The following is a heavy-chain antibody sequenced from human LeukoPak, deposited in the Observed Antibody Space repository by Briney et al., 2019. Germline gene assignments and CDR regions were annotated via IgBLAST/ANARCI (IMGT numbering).Heavy chain of an antibody. D-gene: IGHD5-18*01. CDR1: X. J-gene: IGHJ4*02. V-gene: IGHV3-7*01. CDR2: IKQDGSEK. CDR3: ARDTGGGYSCFDC. Sequence: XMTWIRQAPGKGLEWVANIKQDGSEKYYVDSVKGRFTISRDNAKNSLYLQMNSLRAEDTAVYYCARDTGGGYSCFDCWGQGTLVTVSS.